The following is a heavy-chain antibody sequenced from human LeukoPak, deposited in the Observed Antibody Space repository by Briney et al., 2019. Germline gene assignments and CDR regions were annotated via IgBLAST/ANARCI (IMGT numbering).Heavy chain of an antibody. CDR1: GDSVSSNSAA. CDR3: ARQSYDFWSGPIGEADY. Sequence: SQTLSLTCSISGDSVSSNSAAWNWIRQSPSRGLEWLGRTYYRSKWYNEYAVSVKSRITINPDTSKNQFSLQLNSVTPEDTAVYYCARQSYDFWSGPIGEADYWGQGTLVTVSS. V-gene: IGHV6-1*01. D-gene: IGHD3-3*01. J-gene: IGHJ4*02. CDR2: TYYRSKWYN.